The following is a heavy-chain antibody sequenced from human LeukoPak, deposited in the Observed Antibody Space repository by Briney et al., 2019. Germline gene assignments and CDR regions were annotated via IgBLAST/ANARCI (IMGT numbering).Heavy chain of an antibody. CDR2: INPNRGGT. D-gene: IGHD6-13*01. CDR1: GYTFTGYY. V-gene: IGHV1-2*02. Sequence: ASVKVSCKASGYTFTGYYMHWARHAPGQGLEWMGWINPNRGGTNYAQKFQGRVTMTRDTSISTAYMELSRLRSDDTAVYYCARVDSRQYYYYYYYMDVWGKGTTVTVSS. J-gene: IGHJ6*03. CDR3: ARVDSRQYYYYYYYMDV.